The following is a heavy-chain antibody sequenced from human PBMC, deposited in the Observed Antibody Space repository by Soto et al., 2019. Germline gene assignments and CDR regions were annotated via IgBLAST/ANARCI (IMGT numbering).Heavy chain of an antibody. CDR3: ARRRDGYNPFDY. CDR1: GGTFSSYA. V-gene: IGHV1-69*12. Sequence: QVQLVQSGAEVKKPGSSVKVSCKASGGTFSSYAISWVRQAPGQGLEWMGGIIPIFGTANYAQKFQGRVTIXAXXSTSTAYMELRSLRSEDTAVYYCARRRDGYNPFDYWGQGTLVTVSS. CDR2: IIPIFGTA. J-gene: IGHJ4*02. D-gene: IGHD5-12*01.